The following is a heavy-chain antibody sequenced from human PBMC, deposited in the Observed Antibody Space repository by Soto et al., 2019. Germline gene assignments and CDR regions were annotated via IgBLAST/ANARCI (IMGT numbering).Heavy chain of an antibody. CDR3: AKDSGNYGSGSFSH. V-gene: IGHV3-23*01. Sequence: VGSLRLSCAASGFTFSSYAMSWVRQAPGRGLEWVSAMSGSGDSRDYANFVKGRFTISRDDSKATLFLQMDSLRAADTAVYYCAKDSGNYGSGSFSHWGQGTLVTVSS. D-gene: IGHD3-10*01. CDR2: MSGSGDSR. J-gene: IGHJ4*02. CDR1: GFTFSSYA.